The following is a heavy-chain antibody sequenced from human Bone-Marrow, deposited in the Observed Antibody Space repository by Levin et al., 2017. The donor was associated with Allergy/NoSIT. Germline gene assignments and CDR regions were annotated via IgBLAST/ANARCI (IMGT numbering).Heavy chain of an antibody. Sequence: HSGGSLRLSCAASGFTFSSYGMHWVRQAPGKGLEWVAVTSYVGSDEYYADSVKGRFTISRDNSKNTLYLQMNSLRPEDTALYYCATGSFDNWGQGTLVTVSS. V-gene: IGHV3-30*03. CDR2: TSYVGSDE. J-gene: IGHJ4*02. CDR1: GFTFSSYG. CDR3: ATGSFDN.